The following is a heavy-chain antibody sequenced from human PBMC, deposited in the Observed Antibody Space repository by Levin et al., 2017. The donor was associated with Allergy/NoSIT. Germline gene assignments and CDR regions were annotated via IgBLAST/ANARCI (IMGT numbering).Heavy chain of an antibody. CDR2: IYRGGTT. CDR1: GFTVSSNY. V-gene: IGHV3-66*01. Sequence: PGGSLRLSCAASGFTVSSNYMSWVRQAPGKGLEWVSLIYRGGTTYYADSVKGRFTISSDNSNNTLYLQMNSLRAEDTAVYDCARRYYGLGTYYMDVWGKGTTVTVAS. D-gene: IGHD3-10*01. J-gene: IGHJ6*03. CDR3: ARRYYGLGTYYMDV.